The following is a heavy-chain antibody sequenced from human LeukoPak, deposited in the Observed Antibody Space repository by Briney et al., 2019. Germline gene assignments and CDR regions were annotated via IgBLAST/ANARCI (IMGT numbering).Heavy chain of an antibody. CDR2: ISYDGSNK. CDR3: ARESGYAVGDF. Sequence: QAGGSLRLSCAASGFTFSSYAMHWVRQAPGKGLEWVAVISYDGSNKYYADSVKGRFTISRDNSKNTLYLQMNSLRAEDTAVYYCARESGYAVGDFWGQGTLVTVSS. CDR1: GFTFSSYA. V-gene: IGHV3-30*04. D-gene: IGHD5-12*01. J-gene: IGHJ4*02.